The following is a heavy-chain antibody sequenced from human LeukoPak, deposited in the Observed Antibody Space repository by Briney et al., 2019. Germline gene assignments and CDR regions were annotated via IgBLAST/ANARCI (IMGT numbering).Heavy chain of an antibody. CDR1: GYTFTGYY. CDR2: INPNSGGT. J-gene: IGHJ4*02. V-gene: IGHV1-2*02. CDR3: ARVGTMVRGVLYFDY. D-gene: IGHD3-10*01. Sequence: ASVKVSCKASGYTFTGYYMHWVRQAPGQGLEWMGWINPNSGGTNYAQKFQGRVTMTRDTSISTACMELSRLGSDDTAVYYCARVGTMVRGVLYFDYWGQGTLVTVSS.